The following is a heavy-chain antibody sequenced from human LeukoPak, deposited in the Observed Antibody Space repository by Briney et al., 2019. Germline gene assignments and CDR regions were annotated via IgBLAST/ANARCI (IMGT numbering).Heavy chain of an antibody. Sequence: SETLSLTCTVSGGSISSSSYYWGWIRQPPGKGLEWIGSIYYSGSTYYNPSLKSRVTISVDTSKNQFSLKLSSVTAADTAVYYCARDGGMAQSPNWFDPWGQGTLVTVSS. V-gene: IGHV4-39*07. CDR3: ARDGGMAQSPNWFDP. D-gene: IGHD5-24*01. J-gene: IGHJ5*02. CDR2: IYYSGST. CDR1: GGSISSSSYY.